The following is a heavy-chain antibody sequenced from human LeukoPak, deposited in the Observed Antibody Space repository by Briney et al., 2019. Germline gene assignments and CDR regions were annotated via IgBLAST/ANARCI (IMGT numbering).Heavy chain of an antibody. CDR1: GFTFSNYN. CDR2: ISSSSNII. CDR3: ARDFAREFTIDY. V-gene: IGHV3-48*01. Sequence: PGGSLRLSCAASGFTFSNYNMNWVRPPPGKGRQWVSYISSSSNIIYYADSVKGRFTISRDNAKNSLFLQMNSLRAEDTAVYYCARDFAREFTIDYWGQGTLVTVSS. D-gene: IGHD3-10*01. J-gene: IGHJ4*02.